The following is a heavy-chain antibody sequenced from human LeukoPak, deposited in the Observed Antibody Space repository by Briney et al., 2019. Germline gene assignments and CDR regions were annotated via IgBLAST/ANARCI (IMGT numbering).Heavy chain of an antibody. Sequence: GGSLRLSCAASGFTFDDYAMHWVRQAPGKGLEWVSGISWNSGSIGYADSVKGRLTISRDNAKNSLYLQMNSLRAEDTALYYCAKDTGDTYYYGMDVWGQGTTVTVSS. CDR2: ISWNSGSI. CDR1: GFTFDDYA. CDR3: AKDTGDTYYYGMDV. D-gene: IGHD3-9*01. J-gene: IGHJ6*02. V-gene: IGHV3-9*01.